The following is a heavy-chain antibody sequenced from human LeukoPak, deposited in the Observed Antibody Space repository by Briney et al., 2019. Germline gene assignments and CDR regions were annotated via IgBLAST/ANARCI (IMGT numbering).Heavy chain of an antibody. V-gene: IGHV7-4-1*02. D-gene: IGHD6-19*01. Sequence: ASVKVSCKASGYTFTSYAMNWVRQAPGQGLEWMGWINTNTGNPTYAQGFTGRFVFSLDTSVSTAYLQISSLKAEDTAVYYCAREPPEAAVAGTRSGPDAFDIWGQGTMVTVSS. CDR1: GYTFTSYA. CDR2: INTNTGNP. J-gene: IGHJ3*02. CDR3: AREPPEAAVAGTRSGPDAFDI.